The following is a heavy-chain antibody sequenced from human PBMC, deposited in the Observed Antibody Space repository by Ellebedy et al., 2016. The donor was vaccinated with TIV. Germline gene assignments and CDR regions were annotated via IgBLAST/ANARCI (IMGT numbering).Heavy chain of an antibody. CDR2: ISYDGAHI. D-gene: IGHD6-19*01. Sequence: GESLKISXAASGFTFSSYAMHWVRQAPGKGLEWVTVISYDGAHIYYADSVKGRFTISRDNAKNSLFLEVNSLRGEDTAVYYCARAVAGSPDYWGQGTLVTVSS. CDR3: ARAVAGSPDY. CDR1: GFTFSSYA. V-gene: IGHV3-30-3*01. J-gene: IGHJ4*02.